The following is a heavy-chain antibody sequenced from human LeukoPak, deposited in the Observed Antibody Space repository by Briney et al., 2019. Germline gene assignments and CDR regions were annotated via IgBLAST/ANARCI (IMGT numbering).Heavy chain of an antibody. V-gene: IGHV4-34*01. CDR3: ARAPDRYYYGSGSYYKGPYYFDY. Sequence: PETLSLTCAVYGGSFSGYYWSWIRQPPGKGLEWIGEINHSGSTNYNPSLKSRVTISVDTSKNQFSLKLSSVTAADTAVYYCARAPDRYYYGSGSYYKGPYYFDYWGQGTLVTVSS. CDR2: INHSGST. D-gene: IGHD3-10*01. CDR1: GGSFSGYY. J-gene: IGHJ4*02.